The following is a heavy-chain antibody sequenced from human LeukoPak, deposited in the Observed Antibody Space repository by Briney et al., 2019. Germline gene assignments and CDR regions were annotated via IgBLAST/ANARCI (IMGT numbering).Heavy chain of an antibody. CDR3: ARLPWVGAFDI. V-gene: IGHV4-39*07. Sequence: SETLSLTCTVSGSSISSSSYYWGWIRQPPGKGLEWIGIIYHSGSTYYNPSLKSRVTISVDTSKNQFSLKLSSVTAADTAVYYCARLPWVGAFDIWGQGTMVTVSS. CDR1: GSSISSSSYY. CDR2: IYHSGST. D-gene: IGHD1-26*01. J-gene: IGHJ3*02.